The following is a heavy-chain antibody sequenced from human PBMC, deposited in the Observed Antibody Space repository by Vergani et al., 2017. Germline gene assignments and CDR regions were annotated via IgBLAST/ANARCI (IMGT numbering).Heavy chain of an antibody. Sequence: EVQLLESGGGLLQPGGPLRLSCAASGFTFSSYATSWVRQAPGKGLEWVSAISGSGGSTYYADSVKGRFTISRDNSKNTLYLQMNSLRAEDTAVYYCAKGDYYDSSGTLDYWGQGTLVTVSS. CDR2: ISGSGGST. CDR3: AKGDYYDSSGTLDY. J-gene: IGHJ4*02. D-gene: IGHD3-22*01. CDR1: GFTFSSYA. V-gene: IGHV3-23*01.